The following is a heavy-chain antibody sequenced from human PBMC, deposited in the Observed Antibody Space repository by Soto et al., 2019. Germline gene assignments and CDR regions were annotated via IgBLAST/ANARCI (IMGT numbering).Heavy chain of an antibody. V-gene: IGHV4-31*03. CDR2: IYYSGST. J-gene: IGHJ6*02. D-gene: IGHD2-2*02. Sequence: SETLSLTCTVSGGSISSGGYYWSWIRQHPGKGLEWIGYIYYSGSTYYNPSLKSRVTISVDTSKNQFSLKLSSVTAADTAVYYCARVGSICSSTSCYTGYYYYGMDVWGQGTTVTVSS. CDR1: GGSISSGGYY. CDR3: ARVGSICSSTSCYTGYYYYGMDV.